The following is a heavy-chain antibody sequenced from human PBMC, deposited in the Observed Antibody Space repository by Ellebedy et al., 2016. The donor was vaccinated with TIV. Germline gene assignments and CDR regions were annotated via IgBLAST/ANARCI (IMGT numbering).Heavy chain of an antibody. CDR2: IYYSGSI. D-gene: IGHD3-16*02. CDR3: ARQDMNYDYVWGSYRPIGWFDP. V-gene: IGHV4-39*01. Sequence: SETLSLTCTVSGGSISSSSYYWGWIRQPPGKGLEWIGSIYYSGSIYYNPSLKSRVTISVDTSKNQFSLKLSSVTAADTAVYYCARQDMNYDYVWGSYRPIGWFDPWGQGTLVTVSS. CDR1: GGSISSSSYY. J-gene: IGHJ5*02.